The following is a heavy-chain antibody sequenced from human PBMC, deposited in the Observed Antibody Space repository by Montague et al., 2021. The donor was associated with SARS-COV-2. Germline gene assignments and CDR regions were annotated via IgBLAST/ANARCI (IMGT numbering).Heavy chain of an antibody. CDR2: IYYTGTT. V-gene: IGHV4-39*01. D-gene: IGHD2-15*01. Sequence: SESLSLMCTVSGDSVKTNLYYWGWIRQPPGKGLEWIGNIYYTGTTYYNPSLKSRVTMSVDTSKNQFSLKLTSVTAADTAVYYCANADRCSSGSCYSPFDSWGQGSLVTVSS. J-gene: IGHJ4*02. CDR3: ANADRCSSGSCYSPFDS. CDR1: GDSVKTNLYY.